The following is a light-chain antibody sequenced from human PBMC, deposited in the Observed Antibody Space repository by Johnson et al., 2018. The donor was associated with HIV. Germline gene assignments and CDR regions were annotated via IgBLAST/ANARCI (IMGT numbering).Light chain of an antibody. CDR3: GTWDSSLSAYYV. Sequence: HSVLTQPPSVSAAPGQKVTISCSGSSSNIGNNYVSWYQQLPGTAPKLLIYENNKRPSGIPDRFSGSKSGTSATLGITGLQTGDEADYYYGTWDSSLSAYYVFGTGTKVTVL. V-gene: IGLV1-51*02. J-gene: IGLJ1*01. CDR2: ENN. CDR1: SSNIGNNY.